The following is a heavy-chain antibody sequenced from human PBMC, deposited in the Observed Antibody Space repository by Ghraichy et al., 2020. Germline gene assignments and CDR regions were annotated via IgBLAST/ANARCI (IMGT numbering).Heavy chain of an antibody. V-gene: IGHV3-23*01. CDR2: ISTSGGSA. Sequence: GGSLRLSCAASGFSFTSYDMSWVRQAPGKGLEWVSSISTSGGSAYYADSVKGRVTISRDNSQNTVSLEMKSLRGEDTATYYCVKTTGGSDASHSWGQGTSVTVSS. CDR1: GFSFTSYD. CDR3: VKTTGGSDASHS. J-gene: IGHJ3*02. D-gene: IGHD1-1*01.